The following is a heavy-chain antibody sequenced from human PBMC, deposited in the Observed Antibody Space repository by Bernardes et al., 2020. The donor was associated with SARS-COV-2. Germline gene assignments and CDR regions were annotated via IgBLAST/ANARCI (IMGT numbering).Heavy chain of an antibody. CDR3: ARGRVPAAIWVVAGGYFDY. V-gene: IGHV4-34*01. J-gene: IGHJ4*02. Sequence: SETLSLTCAVYGGSFSGYYWSWIRQPPGKGLEWIGEINHSGSTNYNPSLKSRVTISVDTSKNQFSLKLSSVTAADTAVYFCARGRVPAAIWVVAGGYFDYGGQGTRVTVSS. D-gene: IGHD2-2*02. CDR2: INHSGST. CDR1: GGSFSGYY.